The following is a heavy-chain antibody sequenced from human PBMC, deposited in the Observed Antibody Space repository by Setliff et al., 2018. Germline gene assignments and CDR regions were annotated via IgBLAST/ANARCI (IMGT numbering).Heavy chain of an antibody. CDR1: GFTFSSYS. D-gene: IGHD3-10*01. Sequence: GGSLRLSCAASGFTFSSYSMNWVRQAPGKGLEWVSSISSSSYIYYADPVKGRFTISRDNAKNSLYLQMNSLRAEDTAVYYCAREELWFGELASYYYYGMDVWGQGTTVTVSS. CDR2: ISSSSYI. CDR3: AREELWFGELASYYYYGMDV. J-gene: IGHJ6*02. V-gene: IGHV3-21*01.